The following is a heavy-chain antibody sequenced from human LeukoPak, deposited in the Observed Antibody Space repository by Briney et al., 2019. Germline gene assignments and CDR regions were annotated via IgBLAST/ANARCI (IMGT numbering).Heavy chain of an antibody. D-gene: IGHD3-22*01. CDR3: ARAGWYYDSSAYYSWIDP. CDR1: GFTFSSYA. J-gene: IGHJ5*02. CDR2: ISYDGSNK. V-gene: IGHV3-30*04. Sequence: GGSLRLSCAASGFTFSSYAMHWVRQAPGKGLEWVAVISYDGSNKYYADSVKGRFTISRDNSKNTLYLQMDSLRAEDTAVYYCARAGWYYDSSAYYSWIDPWGQGTLVTVSS.